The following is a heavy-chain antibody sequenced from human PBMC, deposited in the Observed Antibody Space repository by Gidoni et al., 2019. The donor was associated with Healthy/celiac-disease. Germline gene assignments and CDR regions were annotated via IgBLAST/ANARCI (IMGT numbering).Heavy chain of an antibody. CDR1: GYSFTSYW. V-gene: IGHV5-51*01. CDR3: ARHFPEFWGGTGGYYFDY. CDR2: NYPRDSDT. D-gene: IGHD3-3*01. Sequence: EVQLVQSGAEVKTPGESLKISCKGSGYSFTSYWIGWVRQMPGKGLEWMGNNYPRDSDTRYRPSFQGQVTNPADKSISPAYPQWGSLEASDTAKYYCARHFPEFWGGTGGYYFDYWGQGTLVTVSS. J-gene: IGHJ4*02.